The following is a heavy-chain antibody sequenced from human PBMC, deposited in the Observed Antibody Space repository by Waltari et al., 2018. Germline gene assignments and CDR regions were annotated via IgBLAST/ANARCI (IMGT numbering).Heavy chain of an antibody. V-gene: IGHV1-2*02. J-gene: IGHJ4*02. CDR3: ARSSSWPSDY. CDR1: GYTFHGYS. CDR2: VNPNSSGQ. D-gene: IGHD6-13*01. Sequence: VQLVQSGAEVKKPGASVKVSCKASGYTFHGYSMHWVRQAPGKGLEWMGWVNPNSSGQNYAQMFQGRVTRTRDTDLSTAYMELSRLRSDDTAVYYCARSSSWPSDYWGQGTLVTVSS.